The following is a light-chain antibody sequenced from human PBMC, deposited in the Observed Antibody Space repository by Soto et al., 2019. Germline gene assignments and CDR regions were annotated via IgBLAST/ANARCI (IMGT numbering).Light chain of an antibody. J-gene: IGKJ4*01. V-gene: IGKV1-9*01. CDR3: QQLNSYPLT. CDR1: QGISSY. Sequence: IQLTQSPSSLSASAGDSVTITCRASQGISSYLAWYQQKPGKAPKLLIYAASTSQSGVPSRFSGSGSGTDFTLTISSLQPEDLATYYCQQLNSYPLTFGGGTKVEIK. CDR2: AAS.